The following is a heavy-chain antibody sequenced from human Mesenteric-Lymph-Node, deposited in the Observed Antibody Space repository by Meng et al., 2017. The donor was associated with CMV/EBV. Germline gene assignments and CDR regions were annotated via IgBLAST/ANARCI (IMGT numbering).Heavy chain of an antibody. CDR1: GGSFIGYY. J-gene: IGHJ4*02. Sequence: QVDPQQVGEGLLKPPETPSLICVVAGGSFIGYYGSWIRQPPGKGRDGIGEINHSGSTNYNPSLKSRVTITVDTSKNQFSLKLSSVTAADTAVYYCARHQRWLKSEGGFNYWGQGTLVTVSS. CDR3: ARHQRWLKSEGGFNY. V-gene: IGHV4-34*01. CDR2: INHSGST. D-gene: IGHD4-23*01.